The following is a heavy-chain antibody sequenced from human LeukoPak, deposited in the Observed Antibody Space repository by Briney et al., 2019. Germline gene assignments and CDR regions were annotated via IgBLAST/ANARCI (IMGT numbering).Heavy chain of an antibody. V-gene: IGHV1-18*04. CDR3: AREELLWFGESGDAFDI. CDR1: GYTFTSYG. J-gene: IGHJ3*02. Sequence: ASVKLSCNASGYTFTSYGISWERQAPGQGIEWMGWISAYNGNTNYAQKLQGRVTMTTDTSTSTAYMELRSLRSDDTAVYYCAREELLWFGESGDAFDIWGQGTMVTVSS. D-gene: IGHD3-10*01. CDR2: ISAYNGNT.